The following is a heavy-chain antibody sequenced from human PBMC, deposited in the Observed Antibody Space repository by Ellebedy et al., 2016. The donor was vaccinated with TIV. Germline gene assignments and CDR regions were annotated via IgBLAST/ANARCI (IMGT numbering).Heavy chain of an antibody. Sequence: SVKVSXXASGFTFTTSAVQWVRQARGQRLEWIGWIVVGSGNTNYAQKFQERVAITSDMSTSTAYMELSSLRSEDTAVYYCAADSYMAEADYDYWGQGTLVTVSS. CDR1: GFTFTTSA. D-gene: IGHD6-13*01. CDR3: AADSYMAEADYDY. V-gene: IGHV1-58*01. J-gene: IGHJ4*02. CDR2: IVVGSGNT.